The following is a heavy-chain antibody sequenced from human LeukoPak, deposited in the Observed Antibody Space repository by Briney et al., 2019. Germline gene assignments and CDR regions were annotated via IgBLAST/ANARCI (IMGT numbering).Heavy chain of an antibody. CDR3: ARERGTATDH. CDR2: ISSSSSYI. Sequence: PGRSLRLSCAASGFTFSSYAMNWVRQAPGKGLEWVSSISSSSSYIYYADSVKGRFTISRDNAKNSLYLQMNSLRAEDTAVYYCARERGTATDHWGQGTLVTVSS. J-gene: IGHJ4*02. V-gene: IGHV3-21*01. D-gene: IGHD3-16*01. CDR1: GFTFSSYA.